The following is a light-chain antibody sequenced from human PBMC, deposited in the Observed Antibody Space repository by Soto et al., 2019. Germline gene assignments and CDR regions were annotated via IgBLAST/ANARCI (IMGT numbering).Light chain of an antibody. CDR3: QHRSDWPWT. J-gene: IGKJ1*01. CDR1: QTVGIY. V-gene: IGKV3-11*01. CDR2: DAS. Sequence: EIMLTQSPATLSLSPGERATLSCRASQTVGIYLAWYQQKPGQAPRLLIYDASNRATGIPARFSGSGSGTDFTLTISSLEPEDFAIYYCQHRSDWPWTFGQGTKVDIK.